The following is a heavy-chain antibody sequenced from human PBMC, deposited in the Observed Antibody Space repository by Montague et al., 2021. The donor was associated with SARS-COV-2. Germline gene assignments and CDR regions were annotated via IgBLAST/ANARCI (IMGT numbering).Heavy chain of an antibody. CDR2: IYYSGST. D-gene: IGHD3-22*01. V-gene: IGHV4-39*01. CDR3: ARFPYYYDSSGSFDY. Sequence: SETLSLTCTVSGGSFSSSSYYWGWIRQPPGKGLEWIGSIYYSGSTYYNPSLKSRVTISVDTSKNQFSLKLSSVTAADTAVYYCARFPYYYDSSGSFDYWGQGTLVTVSS. CDR1: GGSFSSSSYY. J-gene: IGHJ4*02.